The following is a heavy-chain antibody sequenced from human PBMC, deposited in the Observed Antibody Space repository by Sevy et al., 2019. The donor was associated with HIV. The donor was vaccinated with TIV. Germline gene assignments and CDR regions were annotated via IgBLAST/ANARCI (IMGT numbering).Heavy chain of an antibody. Sequence: GGSLRLSCAASGFTVSSNYMSWVRQAPGKGLEWVSVIYSGGSTYYADSVKGRFTISRDNSKNTLYFQMNSLRAEDTAGYYCARAAGSGYSGYDSPYYFDYWGQGTLVTVSS. V-gene: IGHV3-53*01. J-gene: IGHJ4*02. D-gene: IGHD5-12*01. CDR1: GFTVSSNY. CDR3: ARAAGSGYSGYDSPYYFDY. CDR2: IYSGGST.